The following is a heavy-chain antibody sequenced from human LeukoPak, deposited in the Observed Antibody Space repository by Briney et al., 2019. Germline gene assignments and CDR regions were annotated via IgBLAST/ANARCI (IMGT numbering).Heavy chain of an antibody. CDR2: IYYSGST. Sequence: SETLSLTCTVSGGSISSSSYYWGWIRQPPGKGLEWIGSIYYSGSTYYNPSLKSRVTISVDTSKNQFSLKLSSVTAADTAVYYCARDLPHCSGGSCYSDWGQGTLVTVSS. J-gene: IGHJ4*02. CDR3: ARDLPHCSGGSCYSD. D-gene: IGHD2-15*01. V-gene: IGHV4-39*07. CDR1: GGSISSSSYY.